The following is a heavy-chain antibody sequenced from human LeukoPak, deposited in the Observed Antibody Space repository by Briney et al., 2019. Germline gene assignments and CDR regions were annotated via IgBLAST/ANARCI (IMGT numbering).Heavy chain of an antibody. CDR1: GYTFTSYD. D-gene: IGHD1-1*01. J-gene: IGHJ4*02. V-gene: IGHV1-18*01. Sequence: GASVKVSCKASGYTFTSYDISWVRQAPGQGREWMGWMSGYNGNTNYAQNFQVRVTMTTDTSTNTAYLELRSLTSDDTAVYYCARSSLRLDPPRYWGQGTLVTVSS. CDR3: ARSSLRLDPPRY. CDR2: MSGYNGNT.